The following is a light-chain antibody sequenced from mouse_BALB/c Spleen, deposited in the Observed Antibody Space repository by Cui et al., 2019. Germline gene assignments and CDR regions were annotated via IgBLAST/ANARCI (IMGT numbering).Light chain of an antibody. Sequence: QIAPSQSPAILSASPGEKVTMTCMACSSVSYMHWYQQKPGSSPKPWIYATSNLASGVPARFSGSGSGTSYSLTISRVEAEDAATYYCQQWSSNPWTFGGGTKLEIK. CDR2: ATS. V-gene: IGKV4-72*01. J-gene: IGKJ1*01. CDR3: QQWSSNPWT. CDR1: SSVSY.